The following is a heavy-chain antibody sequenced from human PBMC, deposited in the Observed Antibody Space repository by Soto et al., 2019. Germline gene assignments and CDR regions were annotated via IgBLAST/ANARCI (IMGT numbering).Heavy chain of an antibody. CDR1: GFTFSYYW. Sequence: ELKLVESGGGVVQPGGSLRLYCSASGFTFSYYWMHWVRQAPGTGLVWVSHIHSNGTTTTYADSVKGRFTVSRDNTKNTLYLQMNRLRAEDTAVYYFARGDRGGFDIWGQGTVAIVSS. CDR3: ARGDRGGFDI. V-gene: IGHV3-74*03. CDR2: IHSNGTTT. J-gene: IGHJ3*02. D-gene: IGHD2-15*01.